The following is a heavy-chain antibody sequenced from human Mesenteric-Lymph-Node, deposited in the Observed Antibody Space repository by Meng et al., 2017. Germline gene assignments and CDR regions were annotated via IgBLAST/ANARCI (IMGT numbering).Heavy chain of an antibody. CDR2: INHSGST. CDR3: ARGPYGDYGWFDP. Sequence: SETLSLTCAVYGGSFGGYYWSWIRQPPGKGLEWIGEINHSGSTNYNPSLKSRVTISVDTSKNQFSLKLSSVTAADTAVYYCARGPYGDYGWFDPWGQGTLVTVSS. J-gene: IGHJ5*02. D-gene: IGHD4-17*01. CDR1: GGSFGGYY. V-gene: IGHV4-34*01.